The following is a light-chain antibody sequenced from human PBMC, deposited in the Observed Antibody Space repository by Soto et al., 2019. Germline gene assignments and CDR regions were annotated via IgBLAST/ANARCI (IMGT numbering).Light chain of an antibody. Sequence: QSVLTQPPSTSGTPGQRVTISCSGSRSNIGSNTVNWYQHPPGTAPKLLIYSNNQRPSGVPERFSGSKSGTSASLAVSGLQSEDEADYYCAAWDDSLNGYVFGTGTKLTVL. CDR2: SNN. J-gene: IGLJ1*01. V-gene: IGLV1-44*01. CDR3: AAWDDSLNGYV. CDR1: RSNIGSNT.